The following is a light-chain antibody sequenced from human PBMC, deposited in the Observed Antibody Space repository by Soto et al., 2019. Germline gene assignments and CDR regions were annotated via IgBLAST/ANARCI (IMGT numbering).Light chain of an antibody. CDR1: TSDIGGYNF. Sequence: QSALTQPASVSGSPGQSITISCTGTTSDIGGYNFVPWYQQHPGKAPKLLIYDVRNRPSGVSNRFSGSKSGNTASLTISGLQAEDEADYYCNSYRTISTYVFGSGTKLTVL. J-gene: IGLJ1*01. V-gene: IGLV2-14*01. CDR2: DVR. CDR3: NSYRTISTYV.